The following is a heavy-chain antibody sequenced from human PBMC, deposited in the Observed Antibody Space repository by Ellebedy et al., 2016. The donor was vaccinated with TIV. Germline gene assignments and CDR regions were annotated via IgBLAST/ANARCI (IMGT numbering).Heavy chain of an antibody. V-gene: IGHV4-59*01. J-gene: IGHJ5*02. CDR3: ARDRPGIAAAGVYHSAFDP. D-gene: IGHD6-13*01. CDR2: IYYSGST. CDR1: GGSISSYY. Sequence: MPSETLSLTCTVSGGSISSYYWSWIRQPPGKGLEWIGYIYYSGSTNYNPSLKSRVTTSVDTSKNQFSLKLSSVTAADTAVYYCARDRPGIAAAGVYHSAFDPWGQGTLVTVSS.